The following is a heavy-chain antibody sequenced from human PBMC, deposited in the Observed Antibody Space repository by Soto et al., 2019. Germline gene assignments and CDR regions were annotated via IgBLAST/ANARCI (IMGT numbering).Heavy chain of an antibody. J-gene: IGHJ5*02. CDR2: IRSKANSYAT. CDR3: TTSITGIGGWFDP. V-gene: IGHV3-73*01. D-gene: IGHD1-20*01. CDR1: GFTFSGSA. Sequence: GGSLRLSCAASGFTFSGSAMHWVRQASGKGLEWVGRIRSKANSYATAYAASAKGRFTISRDDSKNTAYLQMNSLKTEDTAVYYCTTSITGIGGWFDPWGQGTLVTVSS.